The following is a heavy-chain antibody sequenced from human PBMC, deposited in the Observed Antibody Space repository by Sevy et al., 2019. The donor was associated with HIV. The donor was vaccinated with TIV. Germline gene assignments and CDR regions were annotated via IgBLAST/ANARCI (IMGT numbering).Heavy chain of an antibody. V-gene: IGHV4-34*01. CDR1: VDSFNGHY. CDR3: EGGPIEAPGRGYFDI. D-gene: IGHD2-8*02. CDR2: VDHTGNI. Sequence: SETLSLTCAVYVDSFNGHYWSWVRQVPGRGLEWIGEVDHTGNINYNPAFDNRLAISVNRPKNQFARNLTSLTAADTAVYYCEGGPIEAPGRGYFDIRGHGNRVTVSS. J-gene: IGHJ4*03.